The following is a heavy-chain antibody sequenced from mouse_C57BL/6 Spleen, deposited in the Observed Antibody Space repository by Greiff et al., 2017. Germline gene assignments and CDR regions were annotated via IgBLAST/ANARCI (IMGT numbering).Heavy chain of an antibody. CDR3: ARSGDGYDGSYAMDY. J-gene: IGHJ4*01. Sequence: QVQLQQSGPELVKPGASVKISCKASGYAFSSSWMNWVKQRPGKGLEWIGRIYPGDGDTNYNGKFKGKATLTADKSSSTAYMQLSSLTSEDSAVYFCARSGDGYDGSYAMDYWGQGTSVTVSS. CDR2: IYPGDGDT. V-gene: IGHV1-82*01. D-gene: IGHD2-2*01. CDR1: GYAFSSSW.